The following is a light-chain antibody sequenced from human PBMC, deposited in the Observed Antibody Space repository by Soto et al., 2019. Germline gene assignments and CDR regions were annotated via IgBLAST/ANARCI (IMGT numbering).Light chain of an antibody. J-gene: IGKJ4*01. V-gene: IGKV3-15*01. CDR1: QNVYNN. CDR2: DAS. Sequence: EIVMTQSPATLSVSPGERATLSCRASQNVYNNLAWYQQRPGQPPRLLIYDASTRATGISARFSGSGYGTEFTLTISSLQSEDFAVYFCQQCRNWPLTFGGGTKVEIK. CDR3: QQCRNWPLT.